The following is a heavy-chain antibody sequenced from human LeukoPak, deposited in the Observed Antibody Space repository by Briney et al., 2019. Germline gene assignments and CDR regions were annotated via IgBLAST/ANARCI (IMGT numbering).Heavy chain of an antibody. J-gene: IGHJ4*02. CDR2: IKQDGSEK. V-gene: IGHV3-7*01. CDR1: GFTFSSYA. D-gene: IGHD2-15*01. Sequence: PGGSLRLSCAASGFTFSSYAMSWVRQAPGKGLEWVANIKQDGSEKYYVDSVKGRFTISRDNAKNSLYLQMNSLRAEDTAVYYCARVVVVTATPYYFDYWGQGTLVTVSS. CDR3: ARVVVVTATPYYFDY.